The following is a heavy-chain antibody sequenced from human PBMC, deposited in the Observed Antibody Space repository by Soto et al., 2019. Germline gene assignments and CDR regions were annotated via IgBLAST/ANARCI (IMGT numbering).Heavy chain of an antibody. CDR1: GGSISINY. D-gene: IGHD3-10*01. J-gene: IGHJ4*02. V-gene: IGHV4-59*01. CDR3: ARDMGGPFDS. CDR2: MYYSGST. Sequence: SETLSLTCTVSGGSISINYWSWIRQPPGKGLEWIGHMYYSGSTDYNPSLKSRVTISVDTSKNQFSLNLRSVTAADTAVYYCARDMGGPFDSWGQGTLVTVSS.